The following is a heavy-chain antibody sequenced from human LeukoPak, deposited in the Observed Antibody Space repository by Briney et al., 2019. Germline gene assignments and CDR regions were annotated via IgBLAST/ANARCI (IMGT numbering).Heavy chain of an antibody. CDR2: MNPNSGNT. Sequence: ASVRVSCTASGYTFTSYDINWVRQATGQGLEWMGWMNPNSGNTGYAQKFQGRVTMTRNTSISTAYMELSSLRSEDTAVYYCARGRDNEGDFDYWGQGTLVTVSS. D-gene: IGHD1-1*01. CDR3: ARGRDNEGDFDY. CDR1: GYTFTSYD. J-gene: IGHJ4*02. V-gene: IGHV1-8*01.